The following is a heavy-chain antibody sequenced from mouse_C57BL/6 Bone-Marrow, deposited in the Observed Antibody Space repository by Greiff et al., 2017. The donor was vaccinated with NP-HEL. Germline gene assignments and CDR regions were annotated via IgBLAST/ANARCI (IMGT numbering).Heavy chain of an antibody. CDR3: ARGTAQATAWFAY. J-gene: IGHJ3*01. V-gene: IGHV5-6*01. CDR1: GFTFSSYG. CDR2: ISSGGSYT. Sequence: EVQLQQSGGDLVKPGGSLKLSCAASGFTFSSYGMSWVRQTPDKRLEWVATISSGGSYTYYPDSVKGRFTISRDNAKNTLYLQMSSLKSEDTAMYYCARGTAQATAWFAYWGQGTLVTVSA. D-gene: IGHD3-2*02.